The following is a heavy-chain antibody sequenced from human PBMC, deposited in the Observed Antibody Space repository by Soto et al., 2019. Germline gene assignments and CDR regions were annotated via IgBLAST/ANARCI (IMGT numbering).Heavy chain of an antibody. CDR2: MNPNSGNT. V-gene: IGHV1-8*01. CDR3: ARWGDYLYTFDI. Sequence: ASVKVSCKASGYTFTSYDINWVRQATGQGLEWMGWMNPNSGNTGYAQKFQGRVTMTRNTSISTAYMELSSLRSEDTAVYYCARWGDYLYTFDIWGQGTMVTVSS. D-gene: IGHD4-17*01. J-gene: IGHJ3*02. CDR1: GYTFTSYD.